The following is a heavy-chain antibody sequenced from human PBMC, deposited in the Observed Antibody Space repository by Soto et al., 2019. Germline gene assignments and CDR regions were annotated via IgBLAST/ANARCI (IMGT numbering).Heavy chain of an antibody. CDR1: GGSFSGYY. V-gene: IGHV4-34*01. CDR2: INHSGST. CDR3: TRSLPWVYANKRAGWFDP. Sequence: SETLSLTCAVYGGSFSGYYWSWLRQPPGKGLEWIGEINHSGSTNYNPSLKSRMTISVDTSKNQFSLKLSSVTAADTAVYYCTRSLPWVYANKRAGWFDPWGQGTLVTVSS. J-gene: IGHJ5*02. D-gene: IGHD2-8*01.